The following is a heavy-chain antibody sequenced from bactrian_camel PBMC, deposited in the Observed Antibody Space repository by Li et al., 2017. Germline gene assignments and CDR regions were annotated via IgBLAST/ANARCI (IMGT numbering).Heavy chain of an antibody. D-gene: IGHD4*01. CDR3: ATLSPDNYDGYDPREPVFGY. CDR1: GFTVSRYG. Sequence: QVQLVESGGGLVQPGGSLRLSCTVSGFTVSRYGMVWVRQAPGKGLEWVSGIYSGSSSTYYADSVKGRFAISRDNAKNTVYLQMNSLKSEDRALYYCATLSPDNYDGYDPREPVFGYWGQGTQVTVS. CDR2: IYSGSSST. J-gene: IGHJ6*01. V-gene: IGHV3-2*01.